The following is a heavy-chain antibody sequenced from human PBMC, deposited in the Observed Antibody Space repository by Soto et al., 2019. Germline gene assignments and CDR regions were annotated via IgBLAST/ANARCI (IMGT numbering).Heavy chain of an antibody. CDR3: ARFPWAAGTGGTNGFDH. CDR2: IFYTGST. Sequence: SETLSLTCTVSGGSISGYHWSWIRQPPGKGLEWIAYIFYTGSTNYNPSLKSRVTISVDTSQNQFSLKLSSVTAADTAVYYCARFPWAAGTGGTNGFDHWGQGT. V-gene: IGHV4-59*01. CDR1: GGSISGYH. D-gene: IGHD3-10*01. J-gene: IGHJ5*02.